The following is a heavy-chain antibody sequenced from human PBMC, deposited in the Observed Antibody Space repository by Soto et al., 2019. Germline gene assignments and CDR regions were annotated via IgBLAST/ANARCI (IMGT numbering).Heavy chain of an antibody. D-gene: IGHD2-15*01. CDR2: IYDDGSA. J-gene: IGHJ5*02. CDR3: ARDKYCSGGSCRKNWFDP. Sequence: SETLSLTCTVSGGSISSSYWSWIRQPPGKGLEWLAYIYDDGSANYNPSLKSRATISLDMSKNQFSLKLTSVTAADTAVYYCARDKYCSGGSCRKNWFDPWGQGTLVTVSS. CDR1: GGSISSSY. V-gene: IGHV4-59*01.